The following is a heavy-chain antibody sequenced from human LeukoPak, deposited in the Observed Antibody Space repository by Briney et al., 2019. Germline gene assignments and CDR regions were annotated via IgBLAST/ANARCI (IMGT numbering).Heavy chain of an antibody. Sequence: ASVKVSCKASGYTFTGYYMHWVRQAPGQGLEWMGWINPNSGGTNYAQKFQGRVTMTRDTSISTAYMELSRLRSDDTAVYYCARSLYDSSGYYYGTSPGDIDCWGQGTLVTVSS. D-gene: IGHD3-22*01. CDR3: ARSLYDSSGYYYGTSPGDIDC. V-gene: IGHV1-2*02. CDR2: INPNSGGT. J-gene: IGHJ4*02. CDR1: GYTFTGYY.